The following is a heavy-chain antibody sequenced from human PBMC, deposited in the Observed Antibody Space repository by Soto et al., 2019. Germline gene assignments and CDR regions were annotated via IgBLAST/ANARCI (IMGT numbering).Heavy chain of an antibody. CDR3: PKGPGEFDY. J-gene: IGHJ4*02. V-gene: IGHV3-23*01. CDR2: IKDGGSET. Sequence: GGSLRLSCAASGFTFSSYWMSWVRQAPGKGLEWVADIKDGGSETYYADSVKGRFTISRDNSKNTLYLQMNSLRAEDTAVYYWPKGPGEFDYWGQGTLVTVSS. CDR1: GFTFSSYW. D-gene: IGHD4-17*01.